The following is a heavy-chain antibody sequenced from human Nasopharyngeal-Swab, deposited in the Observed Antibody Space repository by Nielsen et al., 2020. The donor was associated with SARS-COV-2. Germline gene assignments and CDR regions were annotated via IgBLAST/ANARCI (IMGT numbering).Heavy chain of an antibody. CDR2: ISYDGSNK. CDR1: GFTFRSYG. Sequence: GESLKISCAASGFTFRSYGMHWVRQASGKGLEWVAVISYDGSNKYYADSVKGRFTISRDNSKNTLYLQMNSLRAEDTAVYYCAKGAVAGVGGYYYYIDVWGKGTTVTVSS. D-gene: IGHD6-19*01. V-gene: IGHV3-30*18. CDR3: AKGAVAGVGGYYYYIDV. J-gene: IGHJ6*03.